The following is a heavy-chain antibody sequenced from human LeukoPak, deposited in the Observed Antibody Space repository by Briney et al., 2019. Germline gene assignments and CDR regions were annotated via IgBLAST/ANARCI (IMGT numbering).Heavy chain of an antibody. CDR3: AREGAPYSSSWYVDY. CDR2: IWYDGSNK. J-gene: IGHJ4*02. V-gene: IGHV3-33*01. D-gene: IGHD6-13*01. CDR1: GFTFSSYG. Sequence: PGGSLRLSCAASGFTFSSYGMHWVRQAPGKGLEWVAVIWYDGSNKYYADSVEGRFTISRDNSKNTLYLQMNSLRAEDTAVYYCAREGAPYSSSWYVDYWGQGTLVTVSS.